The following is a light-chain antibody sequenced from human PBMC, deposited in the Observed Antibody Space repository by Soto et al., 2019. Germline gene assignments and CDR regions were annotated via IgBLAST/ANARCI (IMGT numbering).Light chain of an antibody. V-gene: IGKV1-5*03. CDR3: QHYNTSPLT. J-gene: IGKJ4*01. CDR1: QSISTW. CDR2: KAS. Sequence: DIQMTQSPSTLSASVGDRVTITCRASQSISTWLAWYQQKPGKAPKLLIYKASSLESGVPSRFSGSGSGTEFTLTINSLQPDEFATYYCQHYNTSPLTFGGGTTVEIK.